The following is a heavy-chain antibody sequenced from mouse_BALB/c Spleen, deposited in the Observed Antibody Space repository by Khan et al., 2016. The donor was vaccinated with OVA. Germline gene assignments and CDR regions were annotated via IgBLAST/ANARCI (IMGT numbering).Heavy chain of an antibody. CDR1: GFTFSAYG. D-gene: IGHD4-1*01. CDR3: ASHLTGAVAY. V-gene: IGHV5-6*01. J-gene: IGHJ3*01. CDR2: INSDGYYT. Sequence: DVQLVESGGDLVKPGGSLRLSCAASGFTFSAYGMSWVRQTPDKRLEWVATINSDGYYTYYPDTVKGRFTISRNNPANTLYLQRSSLKSEDTATYYCASHLTGAVAYWGQGTLVTVSA.